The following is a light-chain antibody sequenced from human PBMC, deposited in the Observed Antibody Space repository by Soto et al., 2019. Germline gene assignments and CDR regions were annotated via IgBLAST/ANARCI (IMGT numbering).Light chain of an antibody. Sequence: DIVMTQSPLSLPVTPGEPASISCSSSQSLLHSNGYTYLDWYLQKPGQSPQVLIYLGSNRASGVPDRFSGRGSGTDFTLKISRVEAEDVGVYYCMQALRTPYTFGQGTKLEIK. J-gene: IGKJ2*01. CDR1: QSLLHSNGYTY. CDR3: MQALRTPYT. CDR2: LGS. V-gene: IGKV2-28*01.